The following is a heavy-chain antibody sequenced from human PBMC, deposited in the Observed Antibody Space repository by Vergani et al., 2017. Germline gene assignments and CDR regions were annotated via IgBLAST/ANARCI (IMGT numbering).Heavy chain of an antibody. CDR1: GYTFTGYY. CDR2: INPNSGGT. J-gene: IGHJ6*02. D-gene: IGHD2-21*01. CDR3: ARVIICYYFCVMDV. V-gene: IGHV1-2*02. Sequence: QVQLVQSGAEVKKPGASVKVSCKASGYTFTGYYMHWVRQAPGQGLEWMGWINPNSGGTNYSQQFQGRVTMTRDTSISTAYMELSRLRSTDTAVYYCARVIICYYFCVMDVWGQGTTVTVSS.